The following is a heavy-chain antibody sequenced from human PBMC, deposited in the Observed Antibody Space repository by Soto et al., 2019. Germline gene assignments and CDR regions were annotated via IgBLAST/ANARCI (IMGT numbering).Heavy chain of an antibody. V-gene: IGHV4-59*01. D-gene: IGHD3-10*01. CDR2: IYYSGST. J-gene: IGHJ6*03. Sequence: SETLSLTCTVSGGSISSYYWSWIRQPPGKGLEWIGYIYYSGSTNYNPSLKSRVTISVDTSKNQFSLKLSSVTAADTAVYYCARYYYGSGSYHMDVWGKGTTVTVSS. CDR3: ARYYYGSGSYHMDV. CDR1: GGSISSYY.